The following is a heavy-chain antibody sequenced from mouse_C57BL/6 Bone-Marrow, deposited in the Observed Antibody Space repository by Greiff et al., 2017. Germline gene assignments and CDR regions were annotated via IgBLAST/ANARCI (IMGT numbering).Heavy chain of an antibody. CDR3: ARDGSRYFDV. CDR2: IHPNSGST. CDR1: GYTFTSYW. V-gene: IGHV1-64*01. J-gene: IGHJ1*03. D-gene: IGHD1-1*01. Sequence: VQGVESGAELVKPGASVKLSCKASGYTFTSYWMHWVKQRPGQGLEWIGMIHPNSGSTNYNEKFKSKATLTVDKSSSTAYMQLSSLTSEDSAVYYCARDGSRYFDVWGTGTTVTVSS.